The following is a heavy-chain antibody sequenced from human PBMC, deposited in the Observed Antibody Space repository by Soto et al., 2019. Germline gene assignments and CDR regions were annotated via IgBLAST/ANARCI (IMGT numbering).Heavy chain of an antibody. V-gene: IGHV4-34*01. J-gene: IGHJ6*02. CDR3: ARVAVGYCSGGSCYPGSFYYYYGMDV. CDR1: GGSFSGYY. Sequence: PSETLSLTCAVYGGSFSGYYWGWILQPPGKGVEWIGEINHSGSTNYNPSLKSRVTISVDTSKNQFSLKLSSVTAADTAVYYCARVAVGYCSGGSCYPGSFYYYYGMDVWGQGTTVT. D-gene: IGHD2-15*01. CDR2: INHSGST.